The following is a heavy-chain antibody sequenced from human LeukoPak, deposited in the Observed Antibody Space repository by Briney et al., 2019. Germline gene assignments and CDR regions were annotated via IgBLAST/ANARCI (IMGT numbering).Heavy chain of an antibody. D-gene: IGHD4/OR15-4a*01. J-gene: IGHJ5*02. CDR2: IYPGDSDT. V-gene: IGHV5-51*01. CDR3: ARLMVPQGGNWFDP. CDR1: GYRFTSYW. Sequence: GESLKISFKGSGYRFTSYWIGWVRPMPGKGLEWMGIIYPGDSDTRYSPSFQGQVTISADKSISTVYLQWSSLKASDTAMYYCARLMVPQGGNWFDPWGQGTLVTVSS.